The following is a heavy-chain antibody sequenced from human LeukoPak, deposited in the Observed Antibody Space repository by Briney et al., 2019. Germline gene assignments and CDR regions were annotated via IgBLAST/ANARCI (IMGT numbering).Heavy chain of an antibody. J-gene: IGHJ3*02. V-gene: IGHV5-51*01. D-gene: IGHD3-3*01. Sequence: GESLKISCKGSGYSFTSYWIGWVRQMPGKGLEWMGIIYPGDSDTRYSPSFQGQVTISADKSISTAYLQWSSLKASDTAMYYCGRIRGYDFWSRGAFDIWGQGTMVTVSS. CDR3: GRIRGYDFWSRGAFDI. CDR1: GYSFTSYW. CDR2: IYPGDSDT.